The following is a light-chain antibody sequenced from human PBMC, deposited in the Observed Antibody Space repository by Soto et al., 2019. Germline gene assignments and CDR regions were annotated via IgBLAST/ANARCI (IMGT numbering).Light chain of an antibody. CDR1: SGSIASNY. J-gene: IGLJ2*01. Sequence: NFMLTQPHSVSESPGKTVTISCTGSSGSIASNYVQWYQQRPGSAPTTVIYEDNQRPSGVPDRFSGSIDSSSNSASLTISGLKTEDEADYYCQSYXSSNQXXVFGGGTKLTXL. V-gene: IGLV6-57*02. CDR3: QSYXSSNQXXV. CDR2: EDN.